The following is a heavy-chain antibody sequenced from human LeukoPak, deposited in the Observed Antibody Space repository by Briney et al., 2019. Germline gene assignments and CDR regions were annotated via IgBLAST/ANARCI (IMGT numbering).Heavy chain of an antibody. D-gene: IGHD6-13*01. J-gene: IGHJ4*02. Sequence: GGSLRLSCAASGFTFSGHSMTWVRQAPGKGLEWVANINLDGGERFYVDFVKGRFTISRDNADNSMYLQMNSLRAEDTAVYYCGRVIAGAIDYWGQGTLVTVSS. CDR3: GRVIAGAIDY. V-gene: IGHV3-7*01. CDR1: GFTFSGHS. CDR2: INLDGGER.